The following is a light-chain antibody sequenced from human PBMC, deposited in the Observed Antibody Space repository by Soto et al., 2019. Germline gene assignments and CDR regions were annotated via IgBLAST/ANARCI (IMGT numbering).Light chain of an antibody. Sequence: QSALTKPRSVSGSPGQSVTISCTGTSSDVGGYNYVSWYQQHPGKAPKLMIFDVSKRPSGVPDPVAGSKSGNTASLTISGLQAEDEADYYCCSSAGWYSLIVGGGTKLTVL. J-gene: IGLJ2*01. CDR3: CSSAGWYSLI. CDR1: SSDVGGYNY. V-gene: IGLV2-11*01. CDR2: DVS.